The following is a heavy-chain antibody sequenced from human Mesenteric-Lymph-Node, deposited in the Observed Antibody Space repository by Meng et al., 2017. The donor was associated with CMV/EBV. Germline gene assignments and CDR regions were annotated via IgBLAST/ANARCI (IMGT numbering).Heavy chain of an antibody. CDR1: GFTFSSYA. V-gene: IGHV3-30*04. CDR2: ISYDGSNK. D-gene: IGHD4-23*01. CDR3: AKDLYGGNSGFDY. Sequence: GESLKISCAASGFTFSSYAMHWVRQAPGKGLEWVAVISYDGSNKYYADSVKGRFTISRDNSKNTLYLQMNSLRAEDTAVYYCAKDLYGGNSGFDYWGQGTMVTVSS. J-gene: IGHJ4*02.